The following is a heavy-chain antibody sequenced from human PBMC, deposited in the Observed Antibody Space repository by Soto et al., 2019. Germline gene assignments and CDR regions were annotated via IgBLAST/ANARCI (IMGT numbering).Heavy chain of an antibody. CDR1: GDSISSADYF. V-gene: IGHV4-30-4*01. D-gene: IGHD7-27*01. Sequence: PSETLSLTCSVSGDSISSADYFWTWIRQSPGKGLEWMGYIFHSGTTYYNPSFESRVAISVDTSKSQFSLNVTSVTAADTAVYFCARGRYCLTGRCFPNWFDSWGQGALVTVSS. J-gene: IGHJ5*01. CDR2: IFHSGTT. CDR3: ARGRYCLTGRCFPNWFDS.